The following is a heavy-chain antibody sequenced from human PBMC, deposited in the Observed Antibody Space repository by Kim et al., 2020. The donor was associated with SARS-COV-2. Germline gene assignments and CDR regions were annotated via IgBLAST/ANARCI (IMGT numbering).Heavy chain of an antibody. D-gene: IGHD4-17*01. J-gene: IGHJ3*02. Sequence: SLKCRFTISRANAKNSLYLQMNSLRAEDTAVYYCARAGDMTAVVWYAFDIWGRGTIVTVFS. V-gene: IGHV3-21*01. CDR3: ARAGDMTAVVWYAFDI.